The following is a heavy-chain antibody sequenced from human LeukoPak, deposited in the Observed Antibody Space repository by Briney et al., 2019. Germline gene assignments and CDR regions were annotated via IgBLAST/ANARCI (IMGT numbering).Heavy chain of an antibody. Sequence: ASVKVSCKASGYTFTTYFMHWVRQAPGQGLEWMGYINPNSGGTNYAQKFQDRVTMTRDTSITTAYMELSSLRSEDTAVYYCARDDIVVVPAAMVLRYYGMDVWGQGTTVTVSS. CDR1: GYTFTTYF. CDR3: ARDDIVVVPAAMVLRYYGMDV. V-gene: IGHV1-2*02. CDR2: INPNSGGT. D-gene: IGHD2-2*01. J-gene: IGHJ6*02.